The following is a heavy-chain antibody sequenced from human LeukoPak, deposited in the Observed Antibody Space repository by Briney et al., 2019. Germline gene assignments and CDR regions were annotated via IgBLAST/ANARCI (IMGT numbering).Heavy chain of an antibody. V-gene: IGHV3-21*01. CDR1: GFTFSSYG. CDR3: AREFGHNRWYFDY. Sequence: GGSLRLSCAASGFTFSSYGMHWVRQAPGKGLEWVSSITSSSRYIYYADSVKGRFTVSRDNSLNTLHLQMNSLKTEDTAVYYCAREFGHNRWYFDYWGQGALVTVSS. CDR2: ITSSSRYI. D-gene: IGHD5-24*01. J-gene: IGHJ4*02.